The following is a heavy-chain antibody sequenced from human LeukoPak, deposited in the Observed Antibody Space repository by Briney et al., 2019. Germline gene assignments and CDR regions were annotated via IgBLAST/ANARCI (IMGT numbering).Heavy chain of an antibody. D-gene: IGHD2-2*01. J-gene: IGHJ6*03. CDR1: GGSISSSSYY. CDR3: ARGTISTPYYYYYMDV. Sequence: PSETLSLTCTVSGGSISSSSYYWGWIRQPPGKGLEWIGSIYYSGSTYYNPSLKSRVTISVDTSKNQFSLKLSSVTAADTAVYYCARGTISTPYYYYYMDVWGKGTTVTVSS. V-gene: IGHV4-39*07. CDR2: IYYSGST.